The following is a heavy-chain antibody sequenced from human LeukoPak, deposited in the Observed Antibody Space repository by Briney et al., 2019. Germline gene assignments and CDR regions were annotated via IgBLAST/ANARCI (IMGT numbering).Heavy chain of an antibody. J-gene: IGHJ6*03. CDR1: GGSISSSNW. CDR3: ARRRLIAAPRYYMDV. D-gene: IGHD6-13*01. CDR2: IYHSGST. V-gene: IGHV4-4*02. Sequence: SGTLSLTCAVSGGSISSSNWWSWVRQPPGKGLEWIGEIYHSGSTNYNPSLKSRVTISVDTSKNQFSLKLSSVTAADTAVYYCARRRLIAAPRYYMDVWGKGTTVTVSS.